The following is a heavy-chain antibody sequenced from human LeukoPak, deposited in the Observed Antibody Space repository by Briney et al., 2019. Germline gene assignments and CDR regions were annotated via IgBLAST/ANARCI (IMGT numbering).Heavy chain of an antibody. J-gene: IGHJ3*02. Sequence: GASVKVSCKASGYTFTGYYMHWVRQAPGQGLEWMGIINPSGGSTSYAQKFQGRVTMTRDTSTSTVYMELSSLRSEDTAVYYCARVSDILTGSPIIDAFDIWGQGTMVTVSS. CDR3: ARVSDILTGSPIIDAFDI. CDR2: INPSGGST. V-gene: IGHV1-46*01. D-gene: IGHD3-9*01. CDR1: GYTFTGYY.